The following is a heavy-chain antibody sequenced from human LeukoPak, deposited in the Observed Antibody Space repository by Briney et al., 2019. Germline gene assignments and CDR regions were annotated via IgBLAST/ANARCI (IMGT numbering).Heavy chain of an antibody. D-gene: IGHD4-17*01. J-gene: IGHJ4*02. V-gene: IGHV3-7*01. Sequence: GGSLRLSCAASGFTFSNYWMSWVRLAPGKGLEWVANIKQDGSEKYYVDSVKGRFTISRDNAKNALYLQMNSLRAEDTAVYYCARRGSGDHFDYWGQGTLVTVSS. CDR2: IKQDGSEK. CDR1: GFTFSNYW. CDR3: ARRGSGDHFDY.